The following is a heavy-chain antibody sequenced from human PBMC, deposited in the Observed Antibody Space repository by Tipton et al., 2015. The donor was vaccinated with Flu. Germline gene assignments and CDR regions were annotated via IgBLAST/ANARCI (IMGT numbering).Heavy chain of an antibody. V-gene: IGHV4-38-2*02. J-gene: IGHJ5*01. CDR2: IFHSGNA. CDR3: ARRDYSNYVSVPKNWFDS. CDR1: GNSIRSGDYY. Sequence: TLSLTCSVSGNSIRSGDYYWGWIRQPPGKGLEWIGNIFHSGNAYHNPSLKSRVTMSVDTSKNQFSLKLTSVTAADTAVYYCARRDYSNYVSVPKNWFDSWGQGILVTVSS. D-gene: IGHD4-11*01.